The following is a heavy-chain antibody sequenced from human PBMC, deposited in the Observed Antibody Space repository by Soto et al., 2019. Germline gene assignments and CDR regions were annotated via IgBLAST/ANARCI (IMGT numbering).Heavy chain of an antibody. V-gene: IGHV3-66*01. Sequence: GGFLRLSCAASGFTVSSNYMSWVRQAPGKGLEWVSVIYSGGSTYYADSVKGRFTISRDNSKNTLYLQMNSLRAEDTAVYYCASLPHYYYYMDVWGKGTTVNVSS. J-gene: IGHJ6*03. CDR3: ASLPHYYYYMDV. CDR1: GFTVSSNY. CDR2: IYSGGST. D-gene: IGHD2-2*01.